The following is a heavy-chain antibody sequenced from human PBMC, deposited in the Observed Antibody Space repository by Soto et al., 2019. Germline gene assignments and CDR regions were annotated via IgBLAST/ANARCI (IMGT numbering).Heavy chain of an antibody. V-gene: IGHV3-13*01. D-gene: IGHD6-13*01. CDR3: ARAAAAGTFDY. J-gene: IGHJ4*02. CDR2: IGTAGDT. CDR1: GFTFSSYD. Sequence: GGSLRLSCGASGFTFSSYDMHWVRQATGKGLEWVSAIGTAGDTYYPGSVKGRFTISRENAKNSLYLQMNSLRAEDTAVYYCARAAAAGTFDYWGQGTLVTVSS.